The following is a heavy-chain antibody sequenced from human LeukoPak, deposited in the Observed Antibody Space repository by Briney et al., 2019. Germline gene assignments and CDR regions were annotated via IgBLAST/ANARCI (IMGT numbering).Heavy chain of an antibody. Sequence: GGSLRLSCAASGFTFSSYAMSWVRQAPGKGLEWVSAISGSGGSTYYADSVKGRFTISRDNSKNTLYLQMNSLRAEDTVVYYCANALEYGSGTYYYYYYYMDVWGKGTTVTVSS. V-gene: IGHV3-23*01. CDR3: ANALEYGSGTYYYYYYYMDV. D-gene: IGHD3-10*01. CDR2: ISGSGGST. CDR1: GFTFSSYA. J-gene: IGHJ6*03.